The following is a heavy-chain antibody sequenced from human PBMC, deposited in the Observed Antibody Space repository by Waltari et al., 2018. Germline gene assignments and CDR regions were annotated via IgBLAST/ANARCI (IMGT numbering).Heavy chain of an antibody. Sequence: QVQLQESGPGLVKPSQTLSLTCTVSGGSISSGSYYWSWIRQPAGQGLEWIGRIYTSGSTNYNPSLKSRVTISVDTSKNQFSLKLSSVTAADTAVYYCARGGVYYDFWSGSNWFDPWGQGTLVTVSS. V-gene: IGHV4-61*02. J-gene: IGHJ5*02. CDR1: GGSISSGSYY. CDR3: ARGGVYYDFWSGSNWFDP. CDR2: IYTSGST. D-gene: IGHD3-3*01.